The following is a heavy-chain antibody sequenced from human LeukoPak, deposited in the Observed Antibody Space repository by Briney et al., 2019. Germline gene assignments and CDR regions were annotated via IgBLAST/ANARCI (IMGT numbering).Heavy chain of an antibody. J-gene: IGHJ3*02. D-gene: IGHD4/OR15-4a*01. CDR2: IYSSGIS. Sequence: KPSETLSLTCAVSGGSISNFFWSWVGQPAGKGLECIGRIYSSGISYYNPSLKSRVTMSVDMSKNQFSLRLTSVTAADTAVYYCARGYGEATREALDIWGLGTMVTVSS. V-gene: IGHV4-4*07. CDR1: GGSISNFF. CDR3: ARGYGEATREALDI.